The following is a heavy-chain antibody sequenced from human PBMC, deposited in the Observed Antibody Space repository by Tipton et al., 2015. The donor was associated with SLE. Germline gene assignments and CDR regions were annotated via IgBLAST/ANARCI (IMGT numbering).Heavy chain of an antibody. CDR1: GGSISSGSHY. D-gene: IGHD2-2*01. J-gene: IGHJ3*02. Sequence: TLSLTCTVSGGSISSGSHYWGWIRQPPGKGLEWIANIYYSGNTYYNPSLKSRVSISVDTSRNQVSLKLNSVTAADTAVYYCARLMLPAVRGAFDIWGQGTLVTVSS. CDR2: IYYSGNT. CDR3: ARLMLPAVRGAFDI. V-gene: IGHV4-39*07.